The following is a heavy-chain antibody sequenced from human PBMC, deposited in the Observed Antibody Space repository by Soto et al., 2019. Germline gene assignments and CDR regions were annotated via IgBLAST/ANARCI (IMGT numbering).Heavy chain of an antibody. D-gene: IGHD2-15*01. V-gene: IGHV1-18*01. CDR2: ISAYNGNT. CDR1: GYTFTSYG. J-gene: IGHJ6*03. Sequence: GASVKVSCKASGYTFTSYGISWVRQAPGQGLEWMGWISAYNGNTNYAQKLQGRVTMTTDTSTSTAYMELRSLRSDDTAVYYCARGGYCSGGSCWGYYMDVWGKGTTVTVSS. CDR3: ARGGYCSGGSCWGYYMDV.